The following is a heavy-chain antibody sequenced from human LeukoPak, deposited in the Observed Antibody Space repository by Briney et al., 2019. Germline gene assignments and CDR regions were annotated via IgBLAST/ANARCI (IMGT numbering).Heavy chain of an antibody. CDR2: MNTNTGNP. CDR3: ARDLLGVSRDDAFDI. V-gene: IGHV7-4-1*02. Sequence: GASVKVSCKASGYTFTNYAMNWVRQAPGQGLEWMGRMNTNTGNPTYAQGFTGRFVFSLDTSVSTAYLQISSLKAEDTAVYYCARDLLGVSRDDAFDIWGQGTMVTVSS. J-gene: IGHJ3*02. CDR1: GYTFTNYA. D-gene: IGHD6-13*01.